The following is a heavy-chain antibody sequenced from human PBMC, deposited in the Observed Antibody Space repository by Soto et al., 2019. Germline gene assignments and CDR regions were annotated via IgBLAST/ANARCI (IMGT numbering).Heavy chain of an antibody. V-gene: IGHV4-39*01. Sequence: ETLSLTCTVSGGSIKVGGYYWGWIRQPPGKGLEWVATIYYSGTTYYNPSLKSRLTISLDTSRNQFSLDLTSVTAADTAVYYCARLAYSHYSTWGQGTLVTVSS. CDR3: ARLAYSHYST. CDR1: GGSIKVGGYY. J-gene: IGHJ4*02. CDR2: IYYSGTT. D-gene: IGHD5-12*01.